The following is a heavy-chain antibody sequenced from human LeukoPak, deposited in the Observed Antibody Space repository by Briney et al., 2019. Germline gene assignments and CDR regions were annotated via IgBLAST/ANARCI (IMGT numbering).Heavy chain of an antibody. CDR1: GFTFSSYG. CDR3: AKDELELRGDYFDY. D-gene: IGHD1-7*01. V-gene: IGHV3-30*18. Sequence: PGRSLRLSCAASGFTFSSYGMHWVRQAPGQGLEWVAVISYDGSNKYYADSVKGRFTISRDNSKNTLYLQMNSLRAEDTAVYYCAKDELELRGDYFDYWGQGTLVTVSS. CDR2: ISYDGSNK. J-gene: IGHJ4*02.